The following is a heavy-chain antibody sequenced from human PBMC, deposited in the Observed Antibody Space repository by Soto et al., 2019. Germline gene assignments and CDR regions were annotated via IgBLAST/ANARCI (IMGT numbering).Heavy chain of an antibody. J-gene: IGHJ3*02. Sequence: GGSLRLSCEASGFTFGIYGMHWVRQAPGKGLEWVAVIWYDGSIKYHADSVKGRFTISRDNSKNTVYLQMNSLRDEDTAVYYCARATSGSFDALDMWGQGTMVTVSS. CDR1: GFTFGIYG. CDR3: ARATSGSFDALDM. V-gene: IGHV3-33*01. CDR2: IWYDGSIK. D-gene: IGHD1-26*01.